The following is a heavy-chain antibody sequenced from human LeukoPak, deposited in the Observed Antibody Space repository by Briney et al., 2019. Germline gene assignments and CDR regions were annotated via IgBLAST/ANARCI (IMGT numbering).Heavy chain of an antibody. CDR3: AKDSLGYCSSTSCCGIDY. CDR2: ISYDGSNK. V-gene: IGHV3-30*18. J-gene: IGHJ4*02. Sequence: PGGSLRLSCAASGFTFSSYGMPWVRQAPGKGLEWVAVISYDGSNKYYADSVKGRFTISRDNSKNTLYLQMNSLRAEDTAVYYCAKDSLGYCSSTSCCGIDYWGQGTLVTVSS. CDR1: GFTFSSYG. D-gene: IGHD2-2*01.